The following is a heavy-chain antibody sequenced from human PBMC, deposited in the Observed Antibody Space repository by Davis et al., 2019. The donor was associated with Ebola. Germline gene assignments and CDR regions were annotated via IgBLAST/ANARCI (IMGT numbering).Heavy chain of an antibody. CDR1: GFTVSSNY. Sequence: PGGSLRLSCAASGFTVSSNYMSWVRQAPGQGLEWVSVIYSGGSTYYADSVKGRFTISRDNSKNTLYLQMNSLRAEDTAVYYCARFPQTRSIAAPYYYGMDVWGQGTTVTVSS. D-gene: IGHD6-6*01. J-gene: IGHJ6*02. CDR3: ARFPQTRSIAAPYYYGMDV. V-gene: IGHV3-53*01. CDR2: IYSGGST.